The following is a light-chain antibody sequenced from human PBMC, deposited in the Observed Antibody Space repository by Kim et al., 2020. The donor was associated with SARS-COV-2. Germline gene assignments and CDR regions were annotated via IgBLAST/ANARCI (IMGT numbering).Light chain of an antibody. CDR2: DAA. CDR3: KESSILPGT. CDR1: QNISSY. Sequence: EIVLTQSPATMSLSPGEGATLSCWASQNISSYLAWYQQKPGQATRLLIYDAATRATGIPARFSASASGTDLTLTTSSLEPEDFAVYYCKESSILPGTLGGGSKVGIK. V-gene: IGKV3-11*01. J-gene: IGKJ4*01.